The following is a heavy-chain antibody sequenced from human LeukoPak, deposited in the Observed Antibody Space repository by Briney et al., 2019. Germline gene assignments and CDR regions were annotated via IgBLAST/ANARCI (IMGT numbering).Heavy chain of an antibody. Sequence: GASVKVSCKASGYTFTDYYMHWVRQAPGQGLEWMGWINPNSGGTNYAQKFQGRVTMTRDTSISTAYMELSRLRSDDTAVYYCARAILRVRVVPAQDWFDPWGQGTLVTVSS. CDR3: ARAILRVRVVPAQDWFDP. CDR2: INPNSGGT. D-gene: IGHD2-15*01. CDR1: GYTFTDYY. V-gene: IGHV1-2*02. J-gene: IGHJ5*02.